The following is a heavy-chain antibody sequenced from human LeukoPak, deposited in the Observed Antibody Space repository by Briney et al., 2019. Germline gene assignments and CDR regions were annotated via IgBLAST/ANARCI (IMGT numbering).Heavy chain of an antibody. CDR2: IYTSGST. Sequence: SETLSLTCTVSGGSISSGSYYWSWIRQPAGKGLEWIGRIYTSGSTNYNPSLKSRVTISLDTSNNQFSLKLSSVTAADTAVYYCARTLNWFDSWGQGTLVTVSS. CDR1: GGSISSGSYY. V-gene: IGHV4-61*02. CDR3: ARTLNWFDS. D-gene: IGHD2/OR15-2a*01. J-gene: IGHJ5*01.